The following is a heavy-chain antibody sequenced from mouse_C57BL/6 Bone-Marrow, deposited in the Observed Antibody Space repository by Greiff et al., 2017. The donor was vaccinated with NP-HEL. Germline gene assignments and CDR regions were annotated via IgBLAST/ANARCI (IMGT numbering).Heavy chain of an antibody. V-gene: IGHV1-55*01. CDR2: IYPGSGST. CDR1: GYTFTSYW. Sequence: QVQLQPPGAELVKPGASVKMSCKASGYTFTSYWITWVKQRPGQGLEWIGDIYPGSGSTNYNEKFKSKATLTVDTSSSTAYMQLSSLTSEDSAVYYCALMYYYGSFYWYFDGWGTGTTVTVSS. CDR3: ALMYYYGSFYWYFDG. D-gene: IGHD1-1*01. J-gene: IGHJ1*03.